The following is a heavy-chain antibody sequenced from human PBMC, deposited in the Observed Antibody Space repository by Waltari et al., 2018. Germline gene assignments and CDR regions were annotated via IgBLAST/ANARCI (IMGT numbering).Heavy chain of an antibody. CDR3: VPGYCSSTSCYRGGGYYYYGMDV. D-gene: IGHD2-2*01. Sequence: QLVQSGAEVKKPGASVKVSCKASGYTFTGYYLPWVRPAPGQGLEWMGWINPNSGGTNYAQKFQGRVTMTRDTSISTAYMELSRLRSDDTAVYYCVPGYCSSTSCYRGGGYYYYGMDVWGQGTTVTVSS. CDR2: INPNSGGT. V-gene: IGHV1-2*02. CDR1: GYTFTGYY. J-gene: IGHJ6*02.